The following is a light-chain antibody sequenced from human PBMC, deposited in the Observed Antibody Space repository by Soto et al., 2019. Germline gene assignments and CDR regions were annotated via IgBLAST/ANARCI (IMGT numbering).Light chain of an antibody. V-gene: IGKV3-15*01. Sequence: EIVLTQSPSPLSSSLGERATISCRASQGVSNNFAWYQQKPGKAPRLLIYGASTRATGIPARFSGSGSGTEFTLTISSLQSEDFAVYYCQQYNNWPLTFGQGTKVDIK. CDR3: QQYNNWPLT. J-gene: IGKJ1*01. CDR1: QGVSNN. CDR2: GAS.